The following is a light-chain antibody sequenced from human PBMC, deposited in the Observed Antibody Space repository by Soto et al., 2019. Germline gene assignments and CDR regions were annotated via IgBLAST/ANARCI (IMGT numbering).Light chain of an antibody. Sequence: DIQMTQSPSSLSASVGDRVTITCQASHDTKKYLNWYQQKAHKVPKLLIHDVYTLATGVPSRFTGSGSGTDFTLAINSLQPEDVATYYCQQFDDLPLTFGGGTKVDIK. CDR3: QQFDDLPLT. CDR1: HDTKKY. J-gene: IGKJ4*01. CDR2: DVY. V-gene: IGKV1-33*01.